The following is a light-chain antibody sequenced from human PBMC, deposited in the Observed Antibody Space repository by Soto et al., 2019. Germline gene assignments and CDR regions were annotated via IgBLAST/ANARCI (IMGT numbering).Light chain of an antibody. J-gene: IGLJ1*01. CDR2: DVR. CDR1: SRDVGGYNY. V-gene: IGLV2-14*01. Sequence: QSALTQPASVSGSPGQSFTISCTGTSRDVGGYNYVSWYQQHPGKAPKLMIYDVRNRPSGVSNRFSGSKSINTASMTISGLQAEDEADYYCSSYTTISTYVFGTGTKVTVL. CDR3: SSYTTISTYV.